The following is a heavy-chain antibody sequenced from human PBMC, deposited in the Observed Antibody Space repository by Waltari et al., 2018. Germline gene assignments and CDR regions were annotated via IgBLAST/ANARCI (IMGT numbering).Heavy chain of an antibody. J-gene: IGHJ4*02. CDR3: AKGAFTGELFDY. CDR1: GFTFSSYG. CDR2: ISYDGSNK. D-gene: IGHD2-8*02. V-gene: IGHV3-30*18. Sequence: QVQLVESGGGVVQPGGSLRLSCAASGFTFSSYGMHWVRQAPGKGLEWVAVISYDGSNKYYADSVKCRFTISRDNSKNTLYLQMNSLRAEDTALYYCAKGAFTGELFDYWGQGTLVTVSS.